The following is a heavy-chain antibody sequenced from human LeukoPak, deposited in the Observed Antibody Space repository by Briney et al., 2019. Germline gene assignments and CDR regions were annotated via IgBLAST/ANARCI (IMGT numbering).Heavy chain of an antibody. CDR2: ISNSGGAT. Sequence: GGSLKLSCAASGFPFSRYPMSWVRQASGTGLEWVSSISNSGGATYYTDSVKGRFIISRDNSKNTLVLEMNSLRVDDTAEYFCARLGVREGIDFWGQGALVIVSS. CDR1: GFPFSRYP. CDR3: ARLGVREGIDF. D-gene: IGHD1-26*01. V-gene: IGHV3-23*01. J-gene: IGHJ4*02.